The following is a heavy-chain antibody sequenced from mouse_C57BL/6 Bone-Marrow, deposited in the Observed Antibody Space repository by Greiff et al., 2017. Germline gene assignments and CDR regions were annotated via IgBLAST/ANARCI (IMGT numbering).Heavy chain of an antibody. CDR1: GYTFTSYW. CDR2: IDPSDSYT. CDR3: ARRVTTVVAEGYAMDY. Sequence: QVHVKQPGAELVMPGASVKLSCKASGYTFTSYWMHWVKLRPGQGLEWIGEIDPSDSYTNYNQKFKGKSTLTVDKSSSTAYMQLSSLTSEDSAVYYCARRVTTVVAEGYAMDYWGQGTSVTVSS. J-gene: IGHJ4*01. V-gene: IGHV1-69*01. D-gene: IGHD1-1*01.